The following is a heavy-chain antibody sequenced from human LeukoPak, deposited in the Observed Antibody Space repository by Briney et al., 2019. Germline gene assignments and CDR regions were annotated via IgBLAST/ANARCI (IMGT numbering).Heavy chain of an antibody. J-gene: IGHJ4*02. CDR3: ARGPTYYYHSSRYYSISPFDY. Sequence: GASVKVSCKASGYSFTSYGVSWVRQAPGQGLEWMGWISGYNGNTEYTQKLQGRVTMTTDTSTSTAYMELRSLRSDDTAVYYCARGPTYYYHSSRYYSISPFDYWGQGTLVTVSS. V-gene: IGHV1-18*01. D-gene: IGHD3-22*01. CDR1: GYSFTSYG. CDR2: ISGYNGNT.